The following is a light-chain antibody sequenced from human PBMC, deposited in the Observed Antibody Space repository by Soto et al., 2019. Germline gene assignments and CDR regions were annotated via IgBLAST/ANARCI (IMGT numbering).Light chain of an antibody. J-gene: IGLJ1*01. CDR3: AAWDDTLGGFYV. Sequence: QAVRTQPPSVSEAPGLGVTISCSGSNSNIGSNYVYWYQQLPGAAPKLLIYSTNQRSSGGPVRFSAFKSGTSASLAISALRPEDEADYYCAAWDDTLGGFYVFGTGTKVTVL. V-gene: IGLV1-47*02. CDR1: NSNIGSNY. CDR2: STN.